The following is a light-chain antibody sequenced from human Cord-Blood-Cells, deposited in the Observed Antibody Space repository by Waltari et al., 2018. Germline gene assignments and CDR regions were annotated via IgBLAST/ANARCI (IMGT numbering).Light chain of an antibody. V-gene: IGKV3-11*01. Sequence: EIVLTHSPATLSLSPGERATLSCTASQSVSSYLAWYQQKPGQAPRLLIYDASNRATGIPGRFSGSGSGTDFNLTIRSLAPEDFAVYYCQQRSNWPPTFGGGTKVEIK. CDR3: QQRSNWPPT. CDR2: DAS. J-gene: IGKJ4*01. CDR1: QSVSSY.